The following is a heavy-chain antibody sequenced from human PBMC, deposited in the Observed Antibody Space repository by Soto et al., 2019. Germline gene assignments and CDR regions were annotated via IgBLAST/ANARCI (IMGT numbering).Heavy chain of an antibody. CDR3: ARNSLGDLALLDY. J-gene: IGHJ4*02. CDR1: GYAFFSYG. CDR2: ISPYNGKT. Sequence: QVPLVQSGAEVKKPGASMKVSCKASGYAFFSYGITWVRQAPGQGLEWMGWISPYNGKTNYAQKLQGRVTMTTDTSTSTAYMEVRSLRSDDTAVYYCARNSLGDLALLDYWGQGTLVTVSS. D-gene: IGHD3-16*01. V-gene: IGHV1-18*01.